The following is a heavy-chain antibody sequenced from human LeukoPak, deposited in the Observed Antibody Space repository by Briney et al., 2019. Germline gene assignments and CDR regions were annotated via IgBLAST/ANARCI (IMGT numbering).Heavy chain of an antibody. Sequence: PSETLSLTCTVSGASMNSHYWTWIRQDPGTGLEWIGNIYYTGTTSYNPALESRVTISLDTSNNQFSLKLTSVTAADTAVYYCAKDGGPARPGLDSWGQGTLVTVSS. V-gene: IGHV4-59*11. CDR3: AKDGGPARPGLDS. D-gene: IGHD6-6*01. J-gene: IGHJ4*02. CDR2: IYYTGTT. CDR1: GASMNSHY.